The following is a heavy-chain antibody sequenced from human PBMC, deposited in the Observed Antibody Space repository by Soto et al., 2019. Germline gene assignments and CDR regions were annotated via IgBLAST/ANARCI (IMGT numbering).Heavy chain of an antibody. D-gene: IGHD6-19*01. J-gene: IGHJ4*02. CDR1: GGSISSSSYY. CDR3: ASEDRWLVVDY. CDR2: IYYSGST. V-gene: IGHV4-39*01. Sequence: QLLESGPGLVKPSETLSLTCTVSGGSISSSSYYWGWIRQPPGKGLEWIGSIYYSGSTYYNPSLKSRVTISVDTSKNQFSLKLSSVTAADTAVYYCASEDRWLVVDYWGQGTLVTVSS.